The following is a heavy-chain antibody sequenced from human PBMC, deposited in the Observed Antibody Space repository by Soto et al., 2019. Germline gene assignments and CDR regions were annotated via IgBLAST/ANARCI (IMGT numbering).Heavy chain of an antibody. J-gene: IGHJ5*02. CDR3: ARDKAGYDFWSGYGPNWFDP. D-gene: IGHD3-3*01. CDR1: GGSVSSGSYN. CDR2: IDYSGST. V-gene: IGHV4-61*01. Sequence: SETLSLTCTVSGGSVSSGSYNWSWIRQPPGKGLEWIGYIDYSGSTNYNPSLKSRVTIPVDTSNNQFSLKLSSVTAADTAVYYCARDKAGYDFWSGYGPNWFDPWGQGTLVTVSS.